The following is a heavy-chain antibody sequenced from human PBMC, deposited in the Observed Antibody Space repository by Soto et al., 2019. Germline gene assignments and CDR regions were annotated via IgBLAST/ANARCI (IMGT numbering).Heavy chain of an antibody. CDR3: ARRPDFRDHGWFDP. V-gene: IGHV4-39*01. D-gene: IGHD4-17*01. J-gene: IGHJ5*02. CDR1: GGSIISTFYY. Sequence: KPSETLSLTCTVSGGSIISTFYYWGWLRQPPGRGLEWIANIHYSGETHYSPSLKSRVAISVDTSKSQFSLTLDSVTAADTAVYYCARRPDFRDHGWFDPWGQGILVTVSS. CDR2: IHYSGET.